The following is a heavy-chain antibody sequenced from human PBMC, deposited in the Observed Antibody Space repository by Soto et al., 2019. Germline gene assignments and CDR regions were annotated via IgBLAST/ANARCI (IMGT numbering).Heavy chain of an antibody. D-gene: IGHD3-22*01. CDR2: IIPIFGTA. CDR3: ARDPQYYYDSSGSLFDY. V-gene: IGHV1-69*06. Sequence: GASVKVSCKASGGTFSSYAISWVRQAPGQGLEWMGGIIPIFGTANYAQKFQGRVTITADTSTSTVYMELSSLRSEDTAVYYCARDPQYYYDSSGSLFDYWGQGTLVTVSS. CDR1: GGTFSSYA. J-gene: IGHJ4*02.